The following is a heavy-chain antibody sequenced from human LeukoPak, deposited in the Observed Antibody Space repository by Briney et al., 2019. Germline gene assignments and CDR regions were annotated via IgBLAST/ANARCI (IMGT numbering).Heavy chain of an antibody. CDR3: ARGSGSSNYYYYYYMDV. Sequence: GASVKVSCKASGYTFTSYGISWVRQAPGQGLEGMEWISAYNGNTNYAQKLQGRVTMTTDTSTSTAYMELRSLRSDDTAVYYCARGSGSSNYYYYYYMDVWGKGTTVTVSS. D-gene: IGHD6-6*01. J-gene: IGHJ6*03. CDR1: GYTFTSYG. CDR2: ISAYNGNT. V-gene: IGHV1-18*01.